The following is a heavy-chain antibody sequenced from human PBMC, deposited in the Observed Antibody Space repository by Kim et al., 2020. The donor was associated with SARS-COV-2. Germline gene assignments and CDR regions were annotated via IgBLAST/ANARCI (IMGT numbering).Heavy chain of an antibody. V-gene: IGHV4-59*10. Sequence: TRYNPAHKSRVTMSVDTSKNQISLKLTSVTAADTAVYYCARYGLSGKAFDVWGQGTLVPVSS. CDR2: T. J-gene: IGHJ3*01. D-gene: IGHD1-26*01. CDR3: ARYGLSGKAFDV.